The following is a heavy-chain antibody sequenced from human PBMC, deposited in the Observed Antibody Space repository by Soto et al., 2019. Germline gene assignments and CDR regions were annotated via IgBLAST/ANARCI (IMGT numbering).Heavy chain of an antibody. CDR1: GFSCSNLA. V-gene: IGHV3-23*01. Sequence: GAYLRLSCAASGFSCSNLAMSWVRQAPGKGLEWVSSIGGGSEKIYYSDSVKGRFTISRDNSKNTLYLQMNSLRAEDTALFFCARIFGAYDYFDYWGQGTPVTVSS. CDR3: ARIFGAYDYFDY. CDR2: IGGGSEKI. D-gene: IGHD3-3*01. J-gene: IGHJ4*02.